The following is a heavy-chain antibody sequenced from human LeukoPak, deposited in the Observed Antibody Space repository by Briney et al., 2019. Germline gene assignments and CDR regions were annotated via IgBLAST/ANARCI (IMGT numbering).Heavy chain of an antibody. D-gene: IGHD6-19*01. CDR1: GGTFSSYA. CDR3: ARNSVGSIAVAGKALDV. V-gene: IGHV1-69*01. CDR2: IIPIFGTA. J-gene: IGHJ6*04. Sequence: SVKVSCKASGGTFSSYAISWVRQAPGQGLEWMGGIIPIFGTANYAQKFQGRVTITADESTSTAYMELSSLRSEDTAVYYCARNSVGSIAVAGKALDVWGKGTTVTVSS.